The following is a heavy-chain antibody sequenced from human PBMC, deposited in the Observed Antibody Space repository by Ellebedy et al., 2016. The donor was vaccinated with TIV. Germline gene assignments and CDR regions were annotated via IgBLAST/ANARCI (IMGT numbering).Heavy chain of an antibody. V-gene: IGHV1-3*04. CDR1: GHTFTSYG. Sequence: ASVKVSCXASGHTFTSYGIHWVRQAPGQRLEWMGWINTGNGNTKYSQRLQGRVTITRDTSATTAYMELSSLRSEDTATYYCATREWVDPMDVWGQGTTVTVSS. J-gene: IGHJ6*02. CDR2: INTGNGNT. D-gene: IGHD3-3*01. CDR3: ATREWVDPMDV.